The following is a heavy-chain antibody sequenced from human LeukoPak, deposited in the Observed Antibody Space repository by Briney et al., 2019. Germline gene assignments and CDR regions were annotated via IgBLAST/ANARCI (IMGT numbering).Heavy chain of an antibody. CDR1: GYTFTTYD. V-gene: IGHV1-8*03. CDR2: MNPHSGNT. CDR3: ARGRGYGANFDY. D-gene: IGHD4-17*01. Sequence: GASVTVSCKASGYTFTTYDINWVRQAPGQGLEWMGWMNPHSGNTGYAQKFQGRVTITRNTSLSTAYMELSSLRYEDTAVYYCARGRGYGANFDYWGQGTLVTVSS. J-gene: IGHJ4*02.